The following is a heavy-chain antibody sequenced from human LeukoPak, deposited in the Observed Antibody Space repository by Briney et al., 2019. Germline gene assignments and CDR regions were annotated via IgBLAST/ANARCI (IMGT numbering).Heavy chain of an antibody. CDR3: ASLTKTGTTKGSFDS. CDR2: IEYSGST. D-gene: IGHD1-1*01. Sequence: SETLSLTCTVSGGSISGSDYCWGWIRQPPGKGLESVGTIEYSGSTSYNPSLKSRVTISVDTSKNQFSLRLSSVTAADTAVYYCASLTKTGTTKGSFDSWGQGTLAIVSS. CDR1: GGSISGSDYC. J-gene: IGHJ4*02. V-gene: IGHV4-39*01.